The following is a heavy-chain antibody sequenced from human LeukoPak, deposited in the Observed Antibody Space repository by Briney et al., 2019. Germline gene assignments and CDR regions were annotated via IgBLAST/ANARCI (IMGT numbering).Heavy chain of an antibody. D-gene: IGHD4-23*01. V-gene: IGHV4-38-2*02. CDR2: IYHSGST. Sequence: SETLSLTCTVSGYSISSGYYWGWSRPPPGKGLEGIGSIYHSGSTYYNPSLKSRVTIPAHTSKNQFSLKLSSVTAADTAVYYCARLAHYGGNDYWGQGTLVTVSS. CDR1: GYSISSGYY. CDR3: ARLAHYGGNDY. J-gene: IGHJ4*02.